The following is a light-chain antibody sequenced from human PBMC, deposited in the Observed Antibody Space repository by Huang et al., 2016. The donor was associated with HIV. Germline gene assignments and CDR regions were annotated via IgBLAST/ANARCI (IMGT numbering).Light chain of an antibody. J-gene: IGKJ4*01. CDR1: RSVSTN. V-gene: IGKV3-15*01. CDR3: HQYNNWLLS. CDR2: GSS. Sequence: VMTQSPATLSVSPGERVTLSCRANRSVSTNLAWYQQRPGQAPRLLIYGSSTRAPGIPARFSGSGSGTDFSLTISSLQSEDFALYYCHQYNNWLLSFGGGTRVDI.